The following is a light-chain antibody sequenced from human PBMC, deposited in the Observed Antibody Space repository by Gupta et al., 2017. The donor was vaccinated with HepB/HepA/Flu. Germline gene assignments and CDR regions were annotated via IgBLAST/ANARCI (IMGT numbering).Light chain of an antibody. J-gene: IGKJ4*01. Sequence: DIQMTQSPSSVSASVGDRVTITCRASQGISSWLAWYQQKPGKAPKLLLYAASSLQRGVPSTFSGSRSATAFTLTIISRLPPDFATTYCRHANSFPLTFGGGTKVEIK. CDR2: AAS. V-gene: IGKV1-12*01. CDR3: RHANSFPLT. CDR1: QGISSW.